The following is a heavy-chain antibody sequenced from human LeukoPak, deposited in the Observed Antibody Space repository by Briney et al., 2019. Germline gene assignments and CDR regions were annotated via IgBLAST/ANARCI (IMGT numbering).Heavy chain of an antibody. CDR1: GFTFSSYW. Sequence: GGSLRLSCAASGFTFSSYWMNWARQAPGKGLEWVASINHNGNVNYYVDSVKGRFTISRDNAKNSLYLQMSNLRAEDTAVYFCARGGGLDVWGQGTTVTVSS. CDR3: ARGGGLDV. J-gene: IGHJ6*02. D-gene: IGHD3-16*01. V-gene: IGHV3-7*03. CDR2: INHNGNVN.